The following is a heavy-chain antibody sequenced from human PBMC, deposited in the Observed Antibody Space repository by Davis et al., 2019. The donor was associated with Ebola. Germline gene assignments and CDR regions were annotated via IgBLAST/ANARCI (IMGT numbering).Heavy chain of an antibody. CDR3: AREVYSVYYFDY. CDR1: GGSINDYF. D-gene: IGHD5/OR15-5a*01. Sequence: SETLSLTCTVSGGSINDYFWSWLRQPPGKGLEWIGSIYYSGSTYCNPSLKSRVTISVDTSKNQFSLKLSSVTAADTAVYYCAREVYSVYYFDYWGQGTLVTVSS. CDR2: IYYSGST. V-gene: IGHV4-59*05. J-gene: IGHJ4*02.